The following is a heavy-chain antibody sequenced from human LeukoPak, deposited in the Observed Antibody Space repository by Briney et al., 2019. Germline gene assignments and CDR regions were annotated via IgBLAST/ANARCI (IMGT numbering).Heavy chain of an antibody. CDR3: ARGAYWGLGDNFDY. D-gene: IGHD7-27*01. V-gene: IGHV4-34*01. Sequence: SETLSLTCAVYGGSFSGYYWSWIRQPPGKGLEWIGEINQSGSTNYNPSLKSRVTISVDTSKNQFSLKLSSVTAADTAVYYRARGAYWGLGDNFDYWGQGTLVTVSS. J-gene: IGHJ4*02. CDR1: GGSFSGYY. CDR2: INQSGST.